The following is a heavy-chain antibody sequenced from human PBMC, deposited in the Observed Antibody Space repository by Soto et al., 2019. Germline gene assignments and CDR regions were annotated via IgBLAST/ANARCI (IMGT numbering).Heavy chain of an antibody. CDR1: GGSFSGYQ. CDR2: INDSGNT. J-gene: IGHJ6*03. V-gene: IGHV4-34*01. Sequence: QVQLQQWGAGLLKPSETLSLTCAVYGGSFSGYQWTWIRQTPGKGLEWIGEINDSGNTNYNPSLKVRVTILPDTPKKHISLRLSSVTAADSAVYYCARGLILWFGELSRRGGYYYYMDVWGKGTTVTVSS. D-gene: IGHD3-10*01. CDR3: ARGLILWFGELSRRGGYYYYMDV.